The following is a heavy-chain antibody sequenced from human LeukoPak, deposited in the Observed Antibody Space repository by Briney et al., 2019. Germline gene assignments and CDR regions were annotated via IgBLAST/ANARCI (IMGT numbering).Heavy chain of an antibody. CDR1: GGTLSYHA. CDR2: IIPLFGST. J-gene: IGHJ6*03. V-gene: IGHV1-69*05. Sequence: GSSVTVSCKASGGTLSYHAVSWVRQAPGQGLEWMGGIIPLFGSTKYTQKFQGRVTITTDESTSAAYMELSSLRSDDTAVYYCARSMENVLSYYMDVWGEGTTVTVSS. D-gene: IGHD2-8*01. CDR3: ARSMENVLSYYMDV.